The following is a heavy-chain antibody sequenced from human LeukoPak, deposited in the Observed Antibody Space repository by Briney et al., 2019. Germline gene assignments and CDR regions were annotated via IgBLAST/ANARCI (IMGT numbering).Heavy chain of an antibody. V-gene: IGHV1-18*01. Sequence: ASVKVSCKASGYTFTSYGISWVRQAPGQGLEWMGWISAYNGNTNYAQKLQGRVTMTTDTSTSTAYKELRSLRSDDTAVYYCARAQYGSGYYLHGLMDYGGQGTLVTVSS. CDR1: GYTFTSYG. D-gene: IGHD3-22*01. CDR3: ARAQYGSGYYLHGLMDY. CDR2: ISAYNGNT. J-gene: IGHJ4*02.